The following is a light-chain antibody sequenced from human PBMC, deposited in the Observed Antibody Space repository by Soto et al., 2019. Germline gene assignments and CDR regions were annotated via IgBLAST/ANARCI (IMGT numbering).Light chain of an antibody. Sequence: QSVLTQPPSVSGPPGQGSTFSSTGTSPNTGAGYDVHWYQQLPGTAPKLLIYGNSNRPSGVPDRFSGSKSGTSASLAITGLQAEDEADYYCQSYDSSLSGEVFGGGTKVTVL. CDR3: QSYDSSLSGEV. CDR1: SPNTGAGYD. CDR2: GNS. V-gene: IGLV1-40*01. J-gene: IGLJ3*02.